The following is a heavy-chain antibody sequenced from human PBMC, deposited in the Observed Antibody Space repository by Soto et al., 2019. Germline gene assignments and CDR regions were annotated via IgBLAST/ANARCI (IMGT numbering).Heavy chain of an antibody. CDR2: INGGFGNT. V-gene: IGHV1-3*01. D-gene: IGHD6-13*01. Sequence: QVQFVQSGAEVKRPGASVKISCEASGYTFAAYTLHWFRQAPGQGPEWMGWINGGFGNTKYSQNFQGRISITRDTSASTAYMELSSLRHEGTAIYYCARERGAAAGARWFDPWGQGTPVTVSS. CDR1: GYTFAAYT. CDR3: ARERGAAAGARWFDP. J-gene: IGHJ5*02.